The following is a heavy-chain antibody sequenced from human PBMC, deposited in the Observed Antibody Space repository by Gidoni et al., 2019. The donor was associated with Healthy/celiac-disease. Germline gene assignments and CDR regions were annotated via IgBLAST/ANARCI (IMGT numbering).Heavy chain of an antibody. CDR3: VSIGYSSGWDEKAFDY. CDR2: IIPIIGTA. V-gene: IGHV1-69*01. D-gene: IGHD6-19*01. J-gene: IGHJ4*02. CDR1: GGTFSRYA. Sequence: QVQLVQSGAEVKKPGSSLKVSCKASGGTFSRYAISWVRQAPGQGLEWMGGIIPIIGTANYAQKFKGRVTITADESTSTAYRELRSLRSEDTAVYYCVSIGYSSGWDEKAFDYWGQGTLVTVSS.